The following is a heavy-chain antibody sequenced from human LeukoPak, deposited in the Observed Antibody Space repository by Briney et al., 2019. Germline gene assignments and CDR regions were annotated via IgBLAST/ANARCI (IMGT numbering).Heavy chain of an antibody. CDR3: AKVGRHIPAAYDY. Sequence: GGSLRLSCAASQFSFSNYAMSWVRQAPGKGLEWVSTISGSGGSTYYADSVKGRFTISRDNSKNTLSLQMESLRAGDTAVYFCAKVGRHIPAAYDYWGQGALVTVSS. J-gene: IGHJ4*02. V-gene: IGHV3-23*01. CDR1: QFSFSNYA. D-gene: IGHD6-25*01. CDR2: ISGSGGST.